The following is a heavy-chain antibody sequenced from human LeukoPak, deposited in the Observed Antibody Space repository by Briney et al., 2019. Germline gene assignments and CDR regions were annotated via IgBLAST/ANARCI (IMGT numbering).Heavy chain of an antibody. CDR2: INTNTGNP. D-gene: IGHD3-22*01. V-gene: IGHV7-4-1*02. J-gene: IGHJ6*02. CDR1: GYTFTSYA. Sequence: ASVKVSCKASGYTFTSYAMNWVRQAPGQGLEWMGWINTNTGNPTYAQGFTGRFVFSLDTSVSTAYLQISSLKAEDTAVYYCARGGIRITMIVAFYYYYGMDVWGQGTTVTVSS. CDR3: ARGGIRITMIVAFYYYYGMDV.